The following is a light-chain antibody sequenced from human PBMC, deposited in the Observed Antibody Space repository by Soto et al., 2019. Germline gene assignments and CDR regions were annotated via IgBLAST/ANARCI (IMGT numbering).Light chain of an antibody. CDR2: GAS. Sequence: DIQMTQSPSSLSASVGDTVTITCRASQGISNFLAWFQQKPGKAPKSLIYGASSLSSGVPSKFSGSGSDTDFTLTISSLQPEDSATYFCQQYHSYPVTFGGGTKVEIK. CDR3: QQYHSYPVT. V-gene: IGKV1-16*02. J-gene: IGKJ4*01. CDR1: QGISNF.